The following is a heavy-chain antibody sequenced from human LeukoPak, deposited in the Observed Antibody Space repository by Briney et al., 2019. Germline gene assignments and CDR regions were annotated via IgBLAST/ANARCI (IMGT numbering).Heavy chain of an antibody. D-gene: IGHD4-17*01. Sequence: GASVKVSCKASGGTFSSYAISWVRQAPGQGLEWMGGIIPIFGTANYAQKFQGRVTITADESTSTAYMELSSLRAEDTAVYYCAKGASVTTVPQDAFDIWGQGTMVTVSS. V-gene: IGHV1-69*13. CDR3: AKGASVTTVPQDAFDI. CDR1: GGTFSSYA. CDR2: IIPIFGTA. J-gene: IGHJ3*02.